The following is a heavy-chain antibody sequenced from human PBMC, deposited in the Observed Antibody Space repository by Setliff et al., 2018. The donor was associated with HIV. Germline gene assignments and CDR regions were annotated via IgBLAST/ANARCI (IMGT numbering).Heavy chain of an antibody. CDR3: TRHSGSSPIAYFGMDV. Sequence: PGESLKISCKTSGYVFTSYWIGWARQTPGKGLEWVGTIYPGNSDTRYSPSFQGQVTISADKSTSTTYLHGSSLKASDTAMYYCTRHSGSSPIAYFGMDVWGQGTTVTVSS. J-gene: IGHJ6*02. CDR2: IYPGNSDT. CDR1: GYVFTSYW. D-gene: IGHD3-10*01. V-gene: IGHV5-51*01.